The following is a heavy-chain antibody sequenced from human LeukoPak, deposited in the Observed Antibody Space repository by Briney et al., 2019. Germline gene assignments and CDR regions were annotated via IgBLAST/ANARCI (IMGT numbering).Heavy chain of an antibody. V-gene: IGHV3-30*04. Sequence: GGSLRLSCAASGFTFSSYAMHWVRQAPGKGLEWVAVISYDGSNKYYADSVKGRFTISRDNSKNTLYLQMNSLRAEDTAVYYCASIYYYMDVWGKGTTVTVSS. CDR3: ASIYYYMDV. CDR1: GFTFSSYA. J-gene: IGHJ6*03. CDR2: ISYDGSNK.